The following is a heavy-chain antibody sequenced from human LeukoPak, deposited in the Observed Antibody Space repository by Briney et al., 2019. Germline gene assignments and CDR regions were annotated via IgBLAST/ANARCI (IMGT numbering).Heavy chain of an antibody. CDR1: GGSISSGGYY. D-gene: IGHD3-10*01. CDR2: IYYSGST. V-gene: IGHV4-31*03. Sequence: SETLSLTCTVSGGSISSGGYYWSWIRQHPGKGLEWIGYIYYSGSTYHNPSRTSRVTISIDASKTQFSLKLSSVTAADTPIYYCARNLYNNSYYDAFDIWGQGTMVTVSS. CDR3: ARNLYNNSYYDAFDI. J-gene: IGHJ3*02.